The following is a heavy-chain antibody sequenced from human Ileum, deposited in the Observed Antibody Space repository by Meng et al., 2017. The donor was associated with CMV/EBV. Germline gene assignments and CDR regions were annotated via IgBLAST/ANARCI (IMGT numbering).Heavy chain of an antibody. CDR2: INPSGGST. CDR3: ARDFGSGYYMLDY. CDR1: GYTFTSHY. J-gene: IGHJ4*02. D-gene: IGHD5-12*01. V-gene: IGHV1-46*01. Sequence: KACGYTFTSHYIHWVRQAPGQGLEWMGTINPSGGSTSYAQKFQGRVTMTRDTSTSTVYMELSSLRSEDTAVYYCARDFGSGYYMLDYWGQGTLVTVSS.